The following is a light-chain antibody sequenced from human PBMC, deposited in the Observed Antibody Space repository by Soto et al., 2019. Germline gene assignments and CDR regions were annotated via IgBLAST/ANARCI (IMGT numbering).Light chain of an antibody. CDR1: QSVSSY. CDR2: DAS. CDR3: QQRSNWPLP. V-gene: IGKV3-11*01. Sequence: EIVLTQSPATLYLSPGERATLSCRASQSVSSYLAWYHQKPGQAPRLLIYDASNRATGVPARFSGSGSGTDFTLTISSLEPEDFAVYYCQQRSNWPLPFGGGTKVEIK. J-gene: IGKJ4*01.